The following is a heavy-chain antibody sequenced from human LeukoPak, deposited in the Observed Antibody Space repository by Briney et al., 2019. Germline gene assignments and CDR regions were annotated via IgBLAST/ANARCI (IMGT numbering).Heavy chain of an antibody. V-gene: IGHV4-4*07. CDR2: IYTSGST. J-gene: IGHJ6*02. CDR1: GGSISSYY. D-gene: IGHD3-10*01. CDR3: ARGSLAVRGVRYYYYYGMDV. Sequence: PSETLSLTCTVSGGSISSYYWSWIRQPAGKGLEWIGRIYTSGSTNYNPSLKSRVTMSVDTSKNQFSLKLSSVTAADTAVYYCARGSLAVRGVRYYYYYGMDVWGQGTTVTVSS.